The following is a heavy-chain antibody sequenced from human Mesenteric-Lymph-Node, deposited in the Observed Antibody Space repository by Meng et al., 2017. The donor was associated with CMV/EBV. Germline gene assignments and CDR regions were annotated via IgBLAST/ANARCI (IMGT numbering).Heavy chain of an antibody. Sequence: GGSLRLSCKGSGYSFTNYWIGWVRQMPGKGLEWMGIIYPGDSDTRYSPSFQGQVTISADKYINTAYLQWSSLKVSDTAMYYCARHTPRNCSGGSCYSSLPDFYYYGMDVWGQGTTVTVSS. V-gene: IGHV5-51*01. J-gene: IGHJ6*02. D-gene: IGHD2-15*01. CDR1: GYSFTNYW. CDR2: IYPGDSDT. CDR3: ARHTPRNCSGGSCYSSLPDFYYYGMDV.